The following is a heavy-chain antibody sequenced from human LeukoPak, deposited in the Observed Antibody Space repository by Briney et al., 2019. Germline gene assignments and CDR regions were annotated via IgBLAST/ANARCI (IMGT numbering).Heavy chain of an antibody. J-gene: IGHJ4*02. CDR1: GGSISSSSYY. V-gene: IGHV4-39*01. Sequence: SETLSLTCTVSGGSISSSSYYWGWIRQPPGKGLEWIGSIYYSGSTYYNPSLKSRVTISVDTSKNQFSLKLSSVTAADTAVYYCARHVGIAARPGLLDYWGQGTLVTVSS. CDR2: IYYSGST. D-gene: IGHD6-6*01. CDR3: ARHVGIAARPGLLDY.